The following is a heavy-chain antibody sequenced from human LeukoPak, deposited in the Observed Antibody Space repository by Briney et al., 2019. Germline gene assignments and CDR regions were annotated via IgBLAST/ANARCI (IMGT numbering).Heavy chain of an antibody. V-gene: IGHV3-7*01. CDR1: GFTFSSYW. Sequence: GGSLRLSCAASGFTFSSYWMSWVRQAPGKGLEWVANIKQDGSEKYYVDSVKGRFTISRDNAKNSLYLQMNSLRAEDTAVYYCARDQNYYDSSGPNWYFDLWGRGTLVPVSS. CDR3: ARDQNYYDSSGPNWYFDL. CDR2: IKQDGSEK. D-gene: IGHD3-22*01. J-gene: IGHJ2*01.